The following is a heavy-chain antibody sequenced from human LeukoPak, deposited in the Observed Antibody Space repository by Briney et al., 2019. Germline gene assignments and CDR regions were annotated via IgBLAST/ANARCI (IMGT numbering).Heavy chain of an antibody. CDR1: GFTFSSYA. CDR2: ISGSGGST. Sequence: GGSLRLSCAASGFTFSSYAMSWVRQAQGKGLEWVSAISGSGGSTYYADSVRGRFTISRDNYKNTLYLQMNSLRAEDTAVYYCAKPGSSGYYDYFDYWGQGTLVTVSS. CDR3: AKPGSSGYYDYFDY. V-gene: IGHV3-23*01. D-gene: IGHD3-22*01. J-gene: IGHJ4*02.